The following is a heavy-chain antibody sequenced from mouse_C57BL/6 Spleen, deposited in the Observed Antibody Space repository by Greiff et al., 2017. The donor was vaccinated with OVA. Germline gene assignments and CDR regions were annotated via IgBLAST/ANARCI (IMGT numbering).Heavy chain of an antibody. CDR2: IDPSDSYT. Sequence: QVQLQQPGAELVMPGASVKLSCKASGYTFTSYWMHWVKQRPGQGLEWIGEIDPSDSYTNYNQKFKGKSTLTVDKSSSTAYMQLISLTSEDSAVYYCARSLTAYFDYWGQGTTLTVSS. CDR3: ARSLTAYFDY. J-gene: IGHJ2*01. CDR1: GYTFTSYW. V-gene: IGHV1-69*01.